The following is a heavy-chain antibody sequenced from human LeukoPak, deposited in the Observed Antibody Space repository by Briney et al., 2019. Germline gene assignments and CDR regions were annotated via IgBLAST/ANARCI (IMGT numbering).Heavy chain of an antibody. CDR2: ISSSSSYI. J-gene: IGHJ4*02. V-gene: IGHV3-21*01. CDR1: GFTFSSYS. CDR3: ARGGSSWFFYFAY. Sequence: PGGSLRLSCAASGFTFSSYSINWVRQAPGKGLEWVSSISSSSSYIYYADSVKGRFTISRDNAKNSLYLQMNSLRAEDTAVYYCARGGSSWFFYFAYWGQGTLVTASS. D-gene: IGHD6-13*01.